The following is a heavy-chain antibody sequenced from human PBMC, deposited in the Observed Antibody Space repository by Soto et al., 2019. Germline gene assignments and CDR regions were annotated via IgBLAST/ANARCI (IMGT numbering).Heavy chain of an antibody. J-gene: IGHJ5*02. CDR2: ITSSSSYI. CDR3: ARVSDYVDYASASWFDP. Sequence: EVQLVESGGGLVKPGGSLRLSCAASGFTFSSYNMNWVRQAPGKGLEWVSSITSSSSYIYYADSVKGRFTISRDNAKNALCLQMNSLRAEDTAVYYCARVSDYVDYASASWFDPWGQGTLVTVSS. CDR1: GFTFSSYN. V-gene: IGHV3-21*01. D-gene: IGHD4-17*01.